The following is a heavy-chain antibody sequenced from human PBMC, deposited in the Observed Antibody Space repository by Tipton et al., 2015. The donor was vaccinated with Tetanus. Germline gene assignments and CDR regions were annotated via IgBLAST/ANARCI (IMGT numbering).Heavy chain of an antibody. Sequence: LRLSCTVSGASFSSGDYYWSWIRKPPGKDLEWIGYIYQTGTTYYNPSLKGRVTISIDTAKNQFSLHLSSVTAADTAIYYCARTTRRWLHPDFWGQGTLVTVSA. J-gene: IGHJ4*02. CDR2: IYQTGTT. D-gene: IGHD5-24*01. CDR3: ARTTRRWLHPDF. V-gene: IGHV4-61*08. CDR1: GASFSSGDYY.